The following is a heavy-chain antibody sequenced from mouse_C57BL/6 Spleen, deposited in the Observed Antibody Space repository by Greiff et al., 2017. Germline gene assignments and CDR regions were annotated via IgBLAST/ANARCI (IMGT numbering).Heavy chain of an antibody. Sequence: VQLQQSGAELVRPGTSVKVSCKASGYAFTNYLIEWVKQRPGQGLEWIGVINPGSGGTNYNEKFKGKATLTADKSSSTAYMQLSSLTSEDSAVYFCAREKGNYYAMDYWGQGTSVTVSS. CDR3: AREKGNYYAMDY. D-gene: IGHD2-1*01. CDR1: GYAFTNYL. CDR2: INPGSGGT. J-gene: IGHJ4*01. V-gene: IGHV1-54*01.